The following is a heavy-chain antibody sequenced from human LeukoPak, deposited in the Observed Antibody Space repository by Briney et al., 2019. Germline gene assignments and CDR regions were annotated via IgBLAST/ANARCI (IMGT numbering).Heavy chain of an antibody. CDR3: ARDIYSSSNYYFDY. Sequence: GGSLRLSCAASGFTFSSYAMHWVRQAPGKGLEWVAVISYDGSNKYYADSVKGRFTISRDNSKNTLYLQMNSLRAEDTAVYYCARDIYSSSNYYFDYWGQGTLVTVSS. D-gene: IGHD6-13*01. J-gene: IGHJ4*02. V-gene: IGHV3-30*04. CDR1: GFTFSSYA. CDR2: ISYDGSNK.